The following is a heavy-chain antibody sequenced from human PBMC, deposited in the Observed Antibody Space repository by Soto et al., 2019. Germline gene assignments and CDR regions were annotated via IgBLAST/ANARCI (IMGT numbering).Heavy chain of an antibody. J-gene: IGHJ4*02. D-gene: IGHD3-16*02. CDR2: ISNDGSNK. Sequence: GGSLRLSCAASGFTFSSYAMHWVRQSPGKGLEWVAVISNDGSNKYYADSVKGRFTISRDNSKNTLYLQMHSLRAEDTAVYYCASGLDYFWGSYRYTRASYWGQGTLVTV. CDR1: GFTFSSYA. CDR3: ASGLDYFWGSYRYTRASY. V-gene: IGHV3-30-3*01.